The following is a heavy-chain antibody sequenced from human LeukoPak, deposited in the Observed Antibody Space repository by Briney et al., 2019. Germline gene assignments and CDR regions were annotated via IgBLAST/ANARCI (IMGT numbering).Heavy chain of an antibody. Sequence: GASVKVSCKASGGTFSSYAISWVRQAPGQGLEWMGGIIPILGTANYAQKFQGRVTITADESTSTAYMELSSLRSEDTAVHYCAREYLNARFFDYWGQGTLVTVSS. V-gene: IGHV1-69*01. J-gene: IGHJ4*02. CDR3: AREYLNARFFDY. CDR1: GGTFSSYA. CDR2: IIPILGTA. D-gene: IGHD6-6*01.